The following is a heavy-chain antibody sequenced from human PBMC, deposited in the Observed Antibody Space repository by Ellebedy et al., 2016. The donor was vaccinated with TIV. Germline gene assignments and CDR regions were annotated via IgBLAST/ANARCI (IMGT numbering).Heavy chain of an antibody. CDR1: GFIVSSNF. Sequence: GGSLRLXXAVSGFIVSSNFMSWVRQAPGKGLEWVSAIYSGGSTYYADSVKGRFTISRDNSKNTLYLQMNSLRAEDTAVYYCVRGNEQLGRWGAFDYWGQGTLVTVSS. V-gene: IGHV3-53*01. CDR2: IYSGGST. CDR3: VRGNEQLGRWGAFDY. J-gene: IGHJ4*02. D-gene: IGHD6-6*01.